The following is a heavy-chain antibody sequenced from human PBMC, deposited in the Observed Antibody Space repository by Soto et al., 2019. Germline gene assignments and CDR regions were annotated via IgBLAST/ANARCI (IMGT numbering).Heavy chain of an antibody. J-gene: IGHJ4*02. Sequence: SETLSLTCTVSGGSISSSSYYWGWIRQPPGKGLEWIGSIYYSGSTYYNPSLKSRVTISVDTSKNQFSLKLSSVTAADTAVYYCARGRRWFFALSFGYAAMNYWGQGTLVTVS. V-gene: IGHV4-39*01. CDR2: IYYSGST. CDR1: GGSISSSSYY. CDR3: ARGRRWFFALSFGYAAMNY. D-gene: IGHD3-10*01.